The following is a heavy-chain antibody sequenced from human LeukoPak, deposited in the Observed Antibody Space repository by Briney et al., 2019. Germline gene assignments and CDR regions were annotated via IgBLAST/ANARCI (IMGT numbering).Heavy chain of an antibody. Sequence: ASVKVSCKASGYTFTSYYMHWVRQAPGHGLEWMGIINPSGGSTSYAQKFQGRVTMTRDTSTSTVYMELSSLRSEDTAVYYCARARGQYSYGLLFDYWGQGTLVTVSS. D-gene: IGHD5-18*01. CDR2: INPSGGST. V-gene: IGHV1-46*01. J-gene: IGHJ4*02. CDR3: ARARGQYSYGLLFDY. CDR1: GYTFTSYY.